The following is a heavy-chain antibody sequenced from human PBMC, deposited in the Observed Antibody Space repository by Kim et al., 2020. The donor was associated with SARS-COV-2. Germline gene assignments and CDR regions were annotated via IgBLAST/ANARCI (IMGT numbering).Heavy chain of an antibody. V-gene: IGHV1-69*01. D-gene: IGHD3-22*01. J-gene: IGHJ4*02. CDR3: ARGHYYDSSDYYYY. Sequence: AHKVKGRVTITADDSTNTAYMELSSLRAEDTAVYYCARGHYYDSSDYYYYWGQGTLVTVSS.